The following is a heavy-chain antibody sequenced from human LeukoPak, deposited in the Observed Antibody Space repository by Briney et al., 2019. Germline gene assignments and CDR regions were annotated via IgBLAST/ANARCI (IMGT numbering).Heavy chain of an antibody. CDR2: VYYSGTT. Sequence: KSSETLSLTCTLPGDSISTYYWTWIRHPPGEGLEWIGYVYYSGTTNYNPSLKSRVTLSVDTSKNHFSLKLTSVSAADTAVYYCARGRYLTTLGGAAAGFLDNWGQGTLVTVSS. CDR1: GDSISTYY. D-gene: IGHD6-25*01. CDR3: ARGRYLTTLGGAAAGFLDN. V-gene: IGHV4-59*12. J-gene: IGHJ4*02.